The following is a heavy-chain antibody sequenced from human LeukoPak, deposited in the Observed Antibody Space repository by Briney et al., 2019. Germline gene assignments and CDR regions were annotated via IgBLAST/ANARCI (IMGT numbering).Heavy chain of an antibody. CDR2: ISYDGSNK. V-gene: IGHV3-30-3*01. CDR1: GFTFSSYA. D-gene: IGHD4-23*01. CDR3: ARAYGGNGPAGSYYYYYGMDV. J-gene: IGHJ6*02. Sequence: GGSLRLACAASGFTFSSYAMHWVRQAAGKGLEWVAVISYDGSNKYYADSVKGRFTISRDNSKHTLYLQMNSLRAEDTAVYYCARAYGGNGPAGSYYYYYGMDVWGQGTTVTVSS.